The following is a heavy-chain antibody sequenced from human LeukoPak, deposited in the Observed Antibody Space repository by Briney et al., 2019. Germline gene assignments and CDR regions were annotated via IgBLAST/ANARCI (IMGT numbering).Heavy chain of an antibody. D-gene: IGHD6-6*01. CDR3: ARMLGSIAARPLDLPTDAFDI. CDR1: GGTFSSYA. J-gene: IGHJ3*02. CDR2: IIPIFGTA. V-gene: IGHV1-69*01. Sequence: GASVKVSCKASGGTFSSYAISWVRQAPGQGLEWMGGIIPIFGTANYAQKFQGRVTITADESTSTAYMELSSLRSEDTAVYYCARMLGSIAARPLDLPTDAFDIWGQGTMVTVSS.